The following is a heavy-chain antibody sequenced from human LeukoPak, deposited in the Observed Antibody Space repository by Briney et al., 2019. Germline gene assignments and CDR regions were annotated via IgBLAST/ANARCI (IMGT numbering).Heavy chain of an antibody. CDR2: ILTSGST. V-gene: IGHV4-4*07. J-gene: IGHJ4*02. CDR1: VGSISTYY. D-gene: IGHD3-10*01. CDR3: AADSGSGNYHC. Sequence: SETLSLTCTVSVGSISTYYWSCIRQPADKGLEWLGRILTSGSTIYNPSLKSRLTMSVDTSKNHLSLRLSSVTAADTAVYYCAADSGSGNYHCWGQGTLVTVSS.